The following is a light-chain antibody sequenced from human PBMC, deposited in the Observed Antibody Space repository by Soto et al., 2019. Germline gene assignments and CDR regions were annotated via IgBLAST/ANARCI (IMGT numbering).Light chain of an antibody. J-gene: IGKJ5*01. V-gene: IGKV3-15*01. CDR3: QQYNNWPPL. CDR2: GAS. CDR1: QSVGSS. Sequence: EIVMTQSPATLSVSPGERATLSCRASQSVGSSLAWYQQKPGQAPRLLIYGASTRATGFPARFSGSGSGTEFTLTISTRQSEDFAVYYCQQYNNWPPLFGQGTRLEIK.